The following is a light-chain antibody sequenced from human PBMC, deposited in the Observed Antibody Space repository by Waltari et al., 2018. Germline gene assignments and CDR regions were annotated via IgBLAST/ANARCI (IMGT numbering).Light chain of an antibody. Sequence: EIVLTQSPATLSLSLGDRATLSCRASQSVSRYLAWYKQKPGQAPRLLIYVASNRATRIPARFSGSGSGTDFTLTISSLEPEDFAVYYWQQRSNWPPSITFGQGTRLEIK. V-gene: IGKV3-11*01. CDR3: QQRSNWPPSIT. J-gene: IGKJ5*01. CDR2: VAS. CDR1: QSVSRY.